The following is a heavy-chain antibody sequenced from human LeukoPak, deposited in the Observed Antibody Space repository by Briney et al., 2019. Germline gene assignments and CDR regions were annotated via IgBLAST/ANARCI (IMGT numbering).Heavy chain of an antibody. CDR2: IYPGDSDT. D-gene: IGHD6-19*01. V-gene: IGHV5-51*01. CDR1: GYSFTDYW. J-gene: IGHJ6*02. CDR3: ARDFRCGSGCKGMDV. Sequence: GESLKISCKASGYSFTDYWIGWVRQMPGKGLEWMGIIYPGDSDTRYSPSFQGQVTISADKSISTAYLQWSSLKASDSAMYYCARDFRCGSGCKGMDVWGQGTTVTVSS.